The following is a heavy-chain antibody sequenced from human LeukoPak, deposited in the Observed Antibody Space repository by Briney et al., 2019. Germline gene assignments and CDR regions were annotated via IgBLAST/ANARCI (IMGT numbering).Heavy chain of an antibody. Sequence: GGSLRLSCAASGFTFSSYNMNWARQAPGKGLEWVSSISSNTSYRYYADSVKGRFTISRDNAKNSLYLQMNSLRAEDTAVYYCARGGDAGRYWYIDLWGRGTLVTVSS. CDR2: ISSNTSYR. CDR3: ARGGDAGRYWYIDL. CDR1: GFTFSSYN. J-gene: IGHJ2*01. V-gene: IGHV3-21*01. D-gene: IGHD7-27*01.